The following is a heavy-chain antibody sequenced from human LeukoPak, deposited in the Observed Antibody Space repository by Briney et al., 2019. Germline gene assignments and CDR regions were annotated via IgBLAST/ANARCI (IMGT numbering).Heavy chain of an antibody. CDR3: ARGGTTQYYDFWSGRHRKAEAFDI. D-gene: IGHD3-3*01. J-gene: IGHJ3*02. CDR2: MNPNSGNT. Sequence: GASVKVSCKASGYTFTSYDINWVRQATGQGLEWMGWMNPNSGNTGYAQKFQGRVTITRNTSISTAYMELSSLRSEDTAVYYCARGGTTQYYDFWSGRHRKAEAFDIWGQGTMVTVSS. V-gene: IGHV1-8*03. CDR1: GYTFTSYD.